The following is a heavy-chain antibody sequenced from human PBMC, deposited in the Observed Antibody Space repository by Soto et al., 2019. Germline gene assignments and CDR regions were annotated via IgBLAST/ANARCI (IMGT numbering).Heavy chain of an antibody. V-gene: IGHV4-34*01. CDR1: GGSFSGYY. J-gene: IGHJ4*02. CDR3: ARARLRRGSFDY. D-gene: IGHD5-12*01. CDR2: INHSGST. Sequence: QVQLQQWGAGLLKPSETLSLTCAVYGGSFSGYYWSWIRQPPGKGLEWTGEINHSGSTNYNPSLKSRVTISVDTSKNQSSLKLSSVTAADTAVYYCARARLRRGSFDYWGQGTLVTVSS.